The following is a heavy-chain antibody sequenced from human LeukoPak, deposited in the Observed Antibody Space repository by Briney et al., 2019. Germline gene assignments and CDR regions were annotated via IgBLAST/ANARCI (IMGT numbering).Heavy chain of an antibody. Sequence: SETLSLTCTVSGGSISSSSYYWGWIRQPPGKGLEWIGSIYYSGSTYYNPSLKSRVTISVDTSKNQFSLKLSSVTAADTAVYYCARLFSAAADHAAGYHFDYWGQGTLVTVSS. CDR3: ARLFSAAADHAAGYHFDY. CDR2: IYYSGST. D-gene: IGHD6-13*01. J-gene: IGHJ4*02. CDR1: GGSISSSSYY. V-gene: IGHV4-39*07.